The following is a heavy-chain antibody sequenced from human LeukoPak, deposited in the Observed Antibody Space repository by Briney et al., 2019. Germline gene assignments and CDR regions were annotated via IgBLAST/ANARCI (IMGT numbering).Heavy chain of an antibody. D-gene: IGHD3-22*01. Sequence: GGSLRLSCAASGFSFSNYWMTWLRQAPGKGLEWVANIRGDESRKYYLDSVTGRFTISRDNAKNSLYLQMNSLRAEDTAVYYSARDANYHVSSDYYDAFDIWGQGTMVTVSS. CDR1: GFSFSNYW. V-gene: IGHV3-7*01. CDR2: IRGDESRK. CDR3: ARDANYHVSSDYYDAFDI. J-gene: IGHJ3*02.